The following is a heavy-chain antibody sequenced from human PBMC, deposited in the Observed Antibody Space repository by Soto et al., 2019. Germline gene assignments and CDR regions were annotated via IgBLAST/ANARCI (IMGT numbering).Heavy chain of an antibody. V-gene: IGHV4-31*03. J-gene: IGHJ3*02. D-gene: IGHD3-22*01. CDR3: ARGPMIEVAFDI. Sequence: SETLSLTCTVSGGSISSGGYYWSWIRQHPGKGLEWIGYIYYSGSTYYNPSLKSRVTISVDTSKNQFSLKLSSVTAADTAVYYCARGPMIEVAFDIWGQGTMVTVS. CDR2: IYYSGST. CDR1: GGSISSGGYY.